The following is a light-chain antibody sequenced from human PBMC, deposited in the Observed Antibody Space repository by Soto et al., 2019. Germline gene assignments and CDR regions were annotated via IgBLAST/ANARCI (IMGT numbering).Light chain of an antibody. J-gene: IGKJ2*01. CDR2: KAS. CDR1: QSISSW. Sequence: DIQMTQSPSTLSASVGDRVTITCRASQSISSWLGWYQQKPGKAPKLLIYKASSLETGVPSKFRASGSGTEFTLTISSLQPDDFATYYCQRYDSYPFTFGQGTKLEIK. V-gene: IGKV1-5*03. CDR3: QRYDSYPFT.